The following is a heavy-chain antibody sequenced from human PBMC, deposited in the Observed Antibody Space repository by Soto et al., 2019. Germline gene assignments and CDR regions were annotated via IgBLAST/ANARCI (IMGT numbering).Heavy chain of an antibody. CDR1: GGSISSGGYX. CDR2: IYYSGST. Sequence: LXESGPGLVKPSQTLSLTCSVSGGSISSGGYXWSWIRQXPGKGLEWIGYIYYSGSTYYNPSLKXXXXXXXXXXXXXXXXXXXXXXXXXXXXXXXXXXXSXXDYXXGSXRXGXXDIWGQGTMVTVSS. V-gene: IGHV4-31*01. D-gene: IGHD3-16*02. CDR3: XXXXSXXDYXXGSXRXGXXDI. J-gene: IGHJ3*02.